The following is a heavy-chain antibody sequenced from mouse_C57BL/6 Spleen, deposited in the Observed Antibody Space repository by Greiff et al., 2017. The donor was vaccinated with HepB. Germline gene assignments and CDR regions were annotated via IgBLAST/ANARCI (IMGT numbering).Heavy chain of an antibody. CDR2: IDPENGDT. D-gene: IGHD4-1*01. V-gene: IGHV14-4*01. J-gene: IGHJ2*01. Sequence: EVKVVESGAELVRPGASVKLSCTASGFNIKDDYMHWVKQRPEQGLEWIGWIDPENGDTEYASKFQGKATITADTSSNTAYLQLSSLTSEDTAVYYCTPGTFFDYWGQGTTLTVSS. CDR3: TPGTFFDY. CDR1: GFNIKDDY.